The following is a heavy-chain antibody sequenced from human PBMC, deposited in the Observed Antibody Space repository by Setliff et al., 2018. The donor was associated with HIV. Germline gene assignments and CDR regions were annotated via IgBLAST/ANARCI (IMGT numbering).Heavy chain of an antibody. CDR2: IYPDDSNI. Sequence: GESLTISCKALDYTFTTYWIGWVRQKPGEGLEWMGIIYPDDSNIRYNPSFQSHVTISADKSIATAYLQVNDLKTSDTATYYCARRDGRSMNAFEIWGPGTMVT. CDR1: DYTFTTYW. V-gene: IGHV5-51*01. CDR3: ARRDGRSMNAFEI. J-gene: IGHJ3*02. D-gene: IGHD6-13*01.